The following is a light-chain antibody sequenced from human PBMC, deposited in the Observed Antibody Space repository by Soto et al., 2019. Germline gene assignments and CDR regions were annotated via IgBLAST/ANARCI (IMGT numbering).Light chain of an antibody. CDR2: GAS. CDR1: QSVSSSY. J-gene: IGKJ1*01. CDR3: QRYGSSPRT. Sequence: EIVLTQSPGTLSLSPGERATLSCRASQSVSSSYLAWYQQKPGQAPRPLIYGASSRATGITDRFSGSGSGKDFPLTISRLEPEDFGVYYCQRYGSSPRTFGQGTKVEIK. V-gene: IGKV3-20*01.